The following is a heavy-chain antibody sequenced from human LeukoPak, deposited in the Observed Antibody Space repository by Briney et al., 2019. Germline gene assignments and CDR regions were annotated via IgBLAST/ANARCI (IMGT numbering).Heavy chain of an antibody. CDR3: ARNYDSSGIDY. J-gene: IGHJ4*02. Sequence: TGGSLRLSCAASGFTFSSYGMHWVRQAPGKGLEWVAVIWYDGSNKYYADSVKGRFTISRDNSKNTLYLQMNSLRAEDTAVYYCARNYDSSGIDYWGQGTLVTVSS. CDR2: IWYDGSNK. CDR1: GFTFSSYG. D-gene: IGHD3-22*01. V-gene: IGHV3-33*01.